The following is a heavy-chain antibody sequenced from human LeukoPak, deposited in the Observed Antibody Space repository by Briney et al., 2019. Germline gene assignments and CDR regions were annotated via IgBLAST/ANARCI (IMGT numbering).Heavy chain of an antibody. Sequence: PSETLSLTCTVSGGSISSYYWSWIRQPAGKGLEWIGRIYTSGSTNYNPSLKSRVTMSVDTSKNQFSLKLSSVTAADTAVYYCARDFEYYDFWSGNALRGDAFDIWGQGTMVTVTS. CDR2: IYTSGST. V-gene: IGHV4-4*07. J-gene: IGHJ3*02. CDR3: ARDFEYYDFWSGNALRGDAFDI. CDR1: GGSISSYY. D-gene: IGHD3-3*01.